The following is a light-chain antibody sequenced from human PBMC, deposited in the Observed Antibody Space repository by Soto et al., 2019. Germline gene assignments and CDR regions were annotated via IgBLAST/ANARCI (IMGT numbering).Light chain of an antibody. J-gene: IGKJ1*01. CDR1: QGISNY. CDR2: AAS. CDR3: HQLTSYL. V-gene: IGKV1-9*01. Sequence: QWIQTQRSLAASVGSGVIVVCRASQGISNYFAWYQQKPGKAPKLLIYAASTLASGVPSRFSGSGSGTDFSLTFSSLQPEDFATYYGHQLTSYLFGQGTKVDIK.